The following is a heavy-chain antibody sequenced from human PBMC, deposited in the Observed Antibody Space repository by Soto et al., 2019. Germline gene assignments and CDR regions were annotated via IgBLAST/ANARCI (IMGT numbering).Heavy chain of an antibody. D-gene: IGHD6-19*01. CDR1: GGTFSSYA. Sequence: QVQLGQSGAEVKKPGSSVKVSCKASGGTFSSYAISWVRQAPGQGLEWMGGIIPIFGTANYAQKFQGRVTITADESTSTAYMELSSLRSEDTVVYYCAREVEAVAGTYYFDYWGQGTLVTVSS. CDR2: IIPIFGTA. V-gene: IGHV1-69*01. J-gene: IGHJ4*02. CDR3: AREVEAVAGTYYFDY.